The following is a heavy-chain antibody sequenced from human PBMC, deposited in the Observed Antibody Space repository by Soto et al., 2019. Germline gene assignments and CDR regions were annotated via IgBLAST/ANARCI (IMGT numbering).Heavy chain of an antibody. D-gene: IGHD6-19*01. CDR3: ARTSRPISGWFLYPNDY. Sequence: QVQLVQSGAEVKKPGSSVKVSCKASGGTFSSYAISWVRQAPGQGLEWMGGIIPIFGTANYAQKFQGRVTISADESTSTAYMELSSLRSEDTAVYYCARTSRPISGWFLYPNDYWCQGPLVTVSS. CDR1: GGTFSSYA. CDR2: IIPIFGTA. J-gene: IGHJ4*02. V-gene: IGHV1-69*01.